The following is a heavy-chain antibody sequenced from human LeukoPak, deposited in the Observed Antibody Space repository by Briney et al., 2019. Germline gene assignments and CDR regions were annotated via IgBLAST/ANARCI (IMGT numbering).Heavy chain of an antibody. Sequence: GGSLRLSCLTSGFTFSTNAMSWVRQAPGKGLEWISGISGSGASTYYADSVKGRFTISRDNSKNTLYLQMNSLRAEDTAVYYCVRAPASGSRIRFDYWGQGTLVTVSS. CDR1: GFTFSTNA. D-gene: IGHD1-26*01. CDR3: VRAPASGSRIRFDY. CDR2: ISGSGAST. J-gene: IGHJ4*02. V-gene: IGHV3-23*01.